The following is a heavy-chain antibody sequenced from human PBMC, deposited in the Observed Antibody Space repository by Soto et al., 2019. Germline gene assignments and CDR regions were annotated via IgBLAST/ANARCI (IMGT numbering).Heavy chain of an antibody. D-gene: IGHD6-13*01. CDR1: GFTVSSNY. CDR3: ASALWPGIAAAGPSDY. Sequence: EVQLVESGGGLVQPGGSLRLSCAASGFTVSSNYMSWVRQAPGKGLEWVSVTYSGGTTYYADSVKGRFTISRDNSYNALYLHMNSLRPEDTAVYYCASALWPGIAAAGPSDYWGQGTLVTVSS. CDR2: TYSGGTT. J-gene: IGHJ4*02. V-gene: IGHV3-66*01.